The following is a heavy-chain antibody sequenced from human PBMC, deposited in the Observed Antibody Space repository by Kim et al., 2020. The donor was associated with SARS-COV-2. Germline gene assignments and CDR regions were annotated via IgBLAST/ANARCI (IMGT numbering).Heavy chain of an antibody. V-gene: IGHV1-69*13. CDR3: ARERQGIAPDAFDI. D-gene: IGHD6-13*01. CDR2: IIPIFGTA. J-gene: IGHJ3*02. Sequence: SVKVSCKASGGTFSSYAISWVRQAPGQGLEWMGGIIPIFGTANYAQKFQGRVTITADESTSTAYMELSSLRSEDTAVYYCARERQGIAPDAFDIWGQGTMVTVSS. CDR1: GGTFSSYA.